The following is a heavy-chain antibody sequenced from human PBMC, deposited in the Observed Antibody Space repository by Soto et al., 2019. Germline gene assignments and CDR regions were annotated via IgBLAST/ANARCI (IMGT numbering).Heavy chain of an antibody. CDR1: GYTFTSYG. D-gene: IGHD3-10*01. Sequence: QVQLVQSGAEVKKPGASVKVSCKASGYTFTSYGISWVRQAPGQGLEWMGWISAYNGNTNYAQKLQGRVTMTTDTSTSTACMELRRLRSDDTAVYYCASNYLYYYGSGNTNYYGMDVWGQGTTVTVSS. V-gene: IGHV1-18*01. CDR2: ISAYNGNT. J-gene: IGHJ6*02. CDR3: ASNYLYYYGSGNTNYYGMDV.